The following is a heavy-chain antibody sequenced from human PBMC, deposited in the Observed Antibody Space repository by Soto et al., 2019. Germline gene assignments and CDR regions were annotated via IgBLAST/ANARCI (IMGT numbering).Heavy chain of an antibody. Sequence: QVQLQESGPGLVKPSETLSLTCIVSGGSISSYYWNGIRQPAGKGLEWIGHVYTGGGTNYNPSLESRATMSVDTSKNQFSLKLSSVTAADTAMYYCARSPRNDYYDGLGYSIYFDSWGQGALVTVSS. CDR3: ARSPRNDYYDGLGYSIYFDS. V-gene: IGHV4-4*07. CDR1: GGSISSYY. CDR2: VYTGGGT. D-gene: IGHD3-22*01. J-gene: IGHJ4*02.